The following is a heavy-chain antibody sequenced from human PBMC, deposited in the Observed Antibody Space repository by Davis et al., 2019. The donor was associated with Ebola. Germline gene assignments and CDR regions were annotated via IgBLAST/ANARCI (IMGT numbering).Heavy chain of an antibody. V-gene: IGHV3-23*01. CDR2: ISGSGGST. Sequence: GESLKISCAASGFTFSSYWMSWVRQAPGKGLEWISAISGSGGSTYYADSVKGRFTISRDNSKNTLYLQMNSLRAEGTAVYYCARVRWTSGYYFDYWGQGTLVTVSS. CDR3: ARVRWTSGYYFDY. CDR1: GFTFSSYW. J-gene: IGHJ4*02. D-gene: IGHD3-22*01.